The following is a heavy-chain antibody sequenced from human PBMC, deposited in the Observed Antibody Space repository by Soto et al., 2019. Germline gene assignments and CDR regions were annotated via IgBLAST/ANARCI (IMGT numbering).Heavy chain of an antibody. CDR1: GDSVSSNSAA. D-gene: IGHD6-13*01. CDR3: AREGGDSSSSCFDY. J-gene: IGHJ4*02. CDR2: TYYRSKWNN. Sequence: SRTLSLTCAISGDSVSSNSAAWNWVRQSPSRGLEWLGRTYYRSKWNNDYAVSVKRRITINPDTSKNQFSLQLNSVTPEDTAVYYCAREGGDSSSSCFDYWGQGTMVTVYS. V-gene: IGHV6-1*01.